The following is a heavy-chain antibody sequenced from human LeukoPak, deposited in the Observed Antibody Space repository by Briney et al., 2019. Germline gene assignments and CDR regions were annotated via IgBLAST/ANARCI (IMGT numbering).Heavy chain of an antibody. J-gene: IGHJ5*02. V-gene: IGHV4-34*01. D-gene: IGHD3-22*01. CDR3: ARMNYYATSGYSNWFDP. Sequence: SETLSLTCAVYGGSFSGYYWSWIRQPPGKGLEWIGEINHSGSTNYNPSLKSRVTISVDASKNQFSLKLSSVTAADTAVYYCARMNYYATSGYSNWFDPWGQGTLVTVSS. CDR1: GGSFSGYY. CDR2: INHSGST.